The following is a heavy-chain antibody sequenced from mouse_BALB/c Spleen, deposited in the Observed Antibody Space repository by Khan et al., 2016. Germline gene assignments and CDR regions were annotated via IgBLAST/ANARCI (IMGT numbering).Heavy chain of an antibody. CDR2: ISYDGSN. CDR3: ATSIYFNYAWFAY. V-gene: IGHV3-6*02. D-gene: IGHD2-4*01. CDR1: GYSITSGYY. Sequence: EVQLQESGPGLVKPSQSLSLTCSVTGYSITSGYYWNWIRQFPGNKLEWMGYISYDGSNNYNPSLKNRISITRDTSKNQFFLKLNSVTTEDAATYYCATSIYFNYAWFAYWGQGTLVTVSA. J-gene: IGHJ3*01.